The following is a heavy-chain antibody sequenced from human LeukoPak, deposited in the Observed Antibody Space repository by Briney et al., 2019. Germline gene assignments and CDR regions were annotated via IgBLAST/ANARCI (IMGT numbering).Heavy chain of an antibody. J-gene: IGHJ4*02. Sequence: PGGSLRLSCAGSGFTFSSHGMNCVRQAPGKGLEWVSFISYNSNYIFYADSVKGRFTISRDNAKNSLYLQMNSLRAEDTAVYYCARADYSETSGPFGYWGQGTLVIVSS. CDR2: ISYNSNYI. CDR1: GFTFSSHG. CDR3: ARADYSETSGPFGY. D-gene: IGHD3-22*01. V-gene: IGHV3-21*01.